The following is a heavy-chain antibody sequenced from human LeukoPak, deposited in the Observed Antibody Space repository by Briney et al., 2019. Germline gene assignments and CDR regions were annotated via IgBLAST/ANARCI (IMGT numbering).Heavy chain of an antibody. J-gene: IGHJ4*02. CDR3: AKDDDSSGFVFYFDY. V-gene: IGHV3-23*01. CDR1: GFTFSSYD. D-gene: IGHD3-22*01. Sequence: GGSLRLSCAASGFTFSSYDMRWVRQATGKGLEWVSTISGSGGSTYYADSVKGRFTISRDNSKNTLYLQMNGLRAEDTAVYYCAKDDDSSGFVFYFDYWGQGTLVTVSS. CDR2: ISGSGGST.